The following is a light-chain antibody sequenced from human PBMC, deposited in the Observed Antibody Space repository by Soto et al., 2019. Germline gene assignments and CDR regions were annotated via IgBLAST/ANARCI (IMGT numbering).Light chain of an antibody. J-gene: IGKJ5*01. CDR3: QEASRIPIT. Sequence: DIQMTQSPSTLSASVGDRVTITCRASQSISSWLAWYQQKPGKAPKLLIYDASSLESGVPSRFSGSGSGTEFTLTISSLQPDDFGTYYCQEASRIPITFGQGTRLEIK. V-gene: IGKV1-5*01. CDR1: QSISSW. CDR2: DAS.